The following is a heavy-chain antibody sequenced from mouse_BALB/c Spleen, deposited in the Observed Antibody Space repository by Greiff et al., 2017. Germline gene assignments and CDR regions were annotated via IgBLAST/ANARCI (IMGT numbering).Heavy chain of an antibody. CDR1: GFTFSSYA. D-gene: IGHD1-1*01. CDR3: ARQGDTRYFDV. CDR2: ISSGGST. J-gene: IGHJ1*01. V-gene: IGHV5-6-5*01. Sequence: DVHLVESGGGLVKPGGSLKLSCAASGFTFSSYAMSWVRQTPEKRLEWVASISSGGSTYYPDSVKGRFTISRDNARNILYLQMSSLRSEDTAMYYCARQGDTRYFDVWGAGTTVTVSS.